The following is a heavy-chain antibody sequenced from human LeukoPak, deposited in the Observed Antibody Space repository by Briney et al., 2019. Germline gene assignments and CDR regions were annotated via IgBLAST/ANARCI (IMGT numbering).Heavy chain of an antibody. CDR2: ISGSGGST. J-gene: IGHJ4*02. CDR1: GFTFSSYA. V-gene: IGHV3-23*01. D-gene: IGHD5-12*01. Sequence: GASLRLSCAASGFTFSSYAMSWVRQAPGKGLEWVSAISGSGGSTYYADSVKGRFTISRDNSKNTLYLQMNSLGAEDTAVYYCAKDQGSYDLTDFDYWGQGTLVTVSS. CDR3: AKDQGSYDLTDFDY.